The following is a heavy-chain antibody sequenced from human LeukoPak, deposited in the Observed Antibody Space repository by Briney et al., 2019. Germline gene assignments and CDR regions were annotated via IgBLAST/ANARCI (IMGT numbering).Heavy chain of an antibody. D-gene: IGHD3-10*01. V-gene: IGHV1-2*02. CDR3: ARPAQGPWQTKYGSGSYISQPRNYYYGMDV. Sequence: ASVNVSFKCSGYAFTVCYMHWVRQPPGQGLGWVGWVNPNSGGTNYSHKFQGRVTMTRDTSISTAYMELSRLRSDDTAVYYCARPAQGPWQTKYGSGSYISQPRNYYYGMDVWGQGTTVTVSS. CDR1: GYAFTVCY. J-gene: IGHJ6*02. CDR2: VNPNSGGT.